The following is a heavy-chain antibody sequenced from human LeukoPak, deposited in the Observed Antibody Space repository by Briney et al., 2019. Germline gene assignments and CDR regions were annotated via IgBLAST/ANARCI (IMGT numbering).Heavy chain of an antibody. CDR1: GYSISSGYY. V-gene: IGHV4-38-2*01. Sequence: PSETLSLTCAVSGYSISSGYYWGWIRQPPGKGLEWIGSIYHSGSTYYNPSLKSRVTISVDTSKNQFSLRLSSVTAADTAVYYCARQVRTDAFDIWGQGTMVTVSS. J-gene: IGHJ3*02. CDR3: ARQVRTDAFDI. CDR2: IYHSGST. D-gene: IGHD1-1*01.